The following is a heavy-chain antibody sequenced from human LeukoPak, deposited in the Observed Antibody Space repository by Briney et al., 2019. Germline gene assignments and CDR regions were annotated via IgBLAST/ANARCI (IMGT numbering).Heavy chain of an antibody. CDR1: GYTFTSYY. Sequence: ASVKVSCKASGYTFTSYYMHWVRQAPGQGLEWMGIINPSGGSTSYAQKFQGRVTMTRDMSTSTVYMELSSLRSEDTAVYYCARRDYDSSGYYGLYYYYMDVWGKGTTVNVSS. V-gene: IGHV1-46*01. J-gene: IGHJ6*03. D-gene: IGHD3-22*01. CDR3: ARRDYDSSGYYGLYYYYMDV. CDR2: INPSGGST.